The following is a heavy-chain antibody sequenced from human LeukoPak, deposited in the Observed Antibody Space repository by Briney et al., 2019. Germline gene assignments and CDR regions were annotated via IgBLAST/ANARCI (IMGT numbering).Heavy chain of an antibody. CDR2: ISYDGSSK. CDR1: GFTFSSYA. J-gene: IGHJ4*02. Sequence: GGSLRLSCAASGFTFSSYAMHWVRQAPGKGLEWVAVISYDGSSKYYADSVKGRFTISRDNSKNTLYLQMNSLRAEDTAVYYCASYGWELSSLDYWGQGTLVTVSS. CDR3: ASYGWELSSLDY. D-gene: IGHD1-26*01. V-gene: IGHV3-30-3*01.